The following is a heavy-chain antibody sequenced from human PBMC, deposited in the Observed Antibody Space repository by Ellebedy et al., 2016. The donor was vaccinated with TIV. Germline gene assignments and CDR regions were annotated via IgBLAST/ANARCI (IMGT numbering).Heavy chain of an antibody. D-gene: IGHD5-24*01. CDR2: IYYSGST. J-gene: IGHJ4*02. Sequence: SETLSLXXTVSGGSISSYYWSWIRQPPGKGLEWIGYIYYSGSTNYNPSLKSRVTISVDTSKNQFSLKLSSVTAADTAVYYCARDRDGYNGVDYWGQGTLVTVSS. CDR1: GGSISSYY. V-gene: IGHV4-59*01. CDR3: ARDRDGYNGVDY.